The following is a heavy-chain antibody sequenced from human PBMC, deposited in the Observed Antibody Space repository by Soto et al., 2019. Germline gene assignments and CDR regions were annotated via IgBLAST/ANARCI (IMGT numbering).Heavy chain of an antibody. D-gene: IGHD3-16*01. V-gene: IGHV3-33*01. J-gene: IGHJ6*02. Sequence: QVQLVESGGGVVQPGRSLRLSCAASGFTFSSYGMHWVRQAPGKGLEWVAIIWYDGSNKYYADSVKGRFTISRDNSKNTVYLQMNSLSAEDTAVYFCARDRGTVPTFGFRDYYHFYGVDVWGQGTTVTVSS. CDR1: GFTFSSYG. CDR3: ARDRGTVPTFGFRDYYHFYGVDV. CDR2: IWYDGSNK.